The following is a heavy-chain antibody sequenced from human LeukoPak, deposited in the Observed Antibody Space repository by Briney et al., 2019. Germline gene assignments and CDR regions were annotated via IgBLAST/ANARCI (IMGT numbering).Heavy chain of an antibody. CDR3: ANEYSKGDV. V-gene: IGHV3-23*01. Sequence: GGSLRLSCAASGFTFPNYVMSWVRQAPGKGLEWAAGISGSGGNTYYAYSVKGRFTISRDNSKNTLYLQMNSLRAEDAAVYYCANEYSKGDVWGQGTMVTVSS. CDR1: GFTFPNYV. J-gene: IGHJ3*01. CDR2: ISGSGGNT. D-gene: IGHD4-11*01.